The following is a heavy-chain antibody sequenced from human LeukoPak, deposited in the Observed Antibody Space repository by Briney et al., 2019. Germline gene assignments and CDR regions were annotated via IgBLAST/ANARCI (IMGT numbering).Heavy chain of an antibody. CDR1: GFTFSSYR. Sequence: AGGSLRLSCAASGFTFSSYRMNWVRQAPGKGLEWVSSISSSSSYIYYADSVKGRFTISRDNAKNSLYLQMNSLRAEDTAVYYCARDSGIVGAYGMDVWGQGTTVTVSS. J-gene: IGHJ6*02. CDR3: ARDSGIVGAYGMDV. D-gene: IGHD1-26*01. V-gene: IGHV3-21*01. CDR2: ISSSSSYI.